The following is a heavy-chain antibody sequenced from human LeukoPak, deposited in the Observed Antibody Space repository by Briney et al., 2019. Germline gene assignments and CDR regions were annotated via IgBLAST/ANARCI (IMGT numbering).Heavy chain of an antibody. J-gene: IGHJ4*02. D-gene: IGHD6-6*01. Sequence: PSETLSLTCTVSGGSISSYYWSWIRQPPGKGLEWIGYIYYSGSTNYNPSLKSRVTISVDTSKNQFSLKLSSVTAADTAVYYCARSWYSRSAYFDYWGQGTLVTVSS. V-gene: IGHV4-59*01. CDR1: GGSISSYY. CDR2: IYYSGST. CDR3: ARSWYSRSAYFDY.